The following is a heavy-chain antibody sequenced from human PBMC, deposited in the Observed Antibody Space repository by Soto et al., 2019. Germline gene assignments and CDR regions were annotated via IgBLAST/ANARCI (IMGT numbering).Heavy chain of an antibody. V-gene: IGHV4-31*03. Sequence: PXETLSLTCTVSGASISSGDCYWTWIRQLPGKVLEWIGYISYSGNTSYNPSLKGRVTISVDTSKNQFSLTLSSVTAADTAVYYCARDIDGAIDYWGQGTQVTVSS. D-gene: IGHD4-17*01. J-gene: IGHJ4*02. CDR1: GASISSGDCY. CDR3: ARDIDGAIDY. CDR2: ISYSGNT.